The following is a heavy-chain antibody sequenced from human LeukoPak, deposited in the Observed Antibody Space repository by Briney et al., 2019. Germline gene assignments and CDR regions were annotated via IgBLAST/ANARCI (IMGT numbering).Heavy chain of an antibody. J-gene: IGHJ4*02. CDR1: GGSISSSSYY. D-gene: IGHD2-2*01. Sequence: PSETLSLTCTLCGGSISSSSYYWGWIRQPPGKALERIGSIYYSGGTHYNPSLKSRGPISVATSKNQFSLKLSSVTAADTAVYYCARRKDIVVLPASWDYWGQGTLVTVSS. CDR2: IYYSGGT. V-gene: IGHV4-39*01. CDR3: ARRKDIVVLPASWDY.